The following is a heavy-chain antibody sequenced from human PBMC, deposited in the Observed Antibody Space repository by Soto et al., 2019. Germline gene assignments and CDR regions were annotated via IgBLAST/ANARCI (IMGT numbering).Heavy chain of an antibody. D-gene: IGHD5-12*01. V-gene: IGHV3-30-3*01. CDR2: ISYDGNNT. CDR1: GFTFSGYG. CDR3: ARVTGYSGYDGYLDY. Sequence: GGSLRLSCAASGFTFSGYGRHWVRQGPGKGLEWVEVISYDGNNTYLADSVRGRFTLSRDNSKNALYLQMNSLRAEDKAVYYCARVTGYSGYDGYLDYWGQGTLVTVCS. J-gene: IGHJ4*02.